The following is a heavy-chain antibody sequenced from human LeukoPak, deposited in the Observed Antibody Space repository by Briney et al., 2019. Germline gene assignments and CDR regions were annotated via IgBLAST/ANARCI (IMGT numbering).Heavy chain of an antibody. Sequence: SVKVSCKASGFTFTSSAVQWVRQARGQRLEWIGWIVVGSGNTNYAQKFQERVTITRDMSTSTAYMELSSLRSEDTAVYYCARRYYDSSGYYGYAFDIWGQGTMVTVSS. CDR1: GFTFTSSA. CDR3: ARRYYDSSGYYGYAFDI. V-gene: IGHV1-58*01. J-gene: IGHJ3*02. D-gene: IGHD3-22*01. CDR2: IVVGSGNT.